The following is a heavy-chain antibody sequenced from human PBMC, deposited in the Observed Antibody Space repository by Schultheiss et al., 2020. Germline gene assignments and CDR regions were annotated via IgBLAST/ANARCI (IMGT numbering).Heavy chain of an antibody. CDR3: ARGSGYSSGAPFDY. Sequence: GGSLRLSCAASGFTFSSYSMNWVRQAPGKGLEYVSAISSNGGSTYYANSVKGRFTISRDNSKNTLYLQMGSLRAEDMAVYYCARGSGYSSGAPFDYWGQGTLVTVSS. J-gene: IGHJ4*02. CDR1: GFTFSSYS. D-gene: IGHD6-25*01. CDR2: ISSNGGST. V-gene: IGHV3-64*01.